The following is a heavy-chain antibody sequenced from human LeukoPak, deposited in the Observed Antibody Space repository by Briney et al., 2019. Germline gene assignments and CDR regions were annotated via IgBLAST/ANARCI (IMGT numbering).Heavy chain of an antibody. V-gene: IGHV1-2*02. CDR3: AILRITIFGVVIQDDYYMDV. J-gene: IGHJ6*03. CDR1: GYTFTGYY. Sequence: SVKVSCKASGYTFTGYYMHWVRQAPGQGLEWMGWINPNSGGTNYAQKFQGRVTMTRDTSISTAYMALSRLRSDDTAVYYCAILRITIFGVVIQDDYYMDVWGKGTTVTVSS. CDR2: INPNSGGT. D-gene: IGHD3-3*01.